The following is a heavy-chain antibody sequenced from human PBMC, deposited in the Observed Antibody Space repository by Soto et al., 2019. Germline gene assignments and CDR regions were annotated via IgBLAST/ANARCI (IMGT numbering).Heavy chain of an antibody. V-gene: IGHV3-23*01. CDR2: ISGSGGST. J-gene: IGHJ4*02. D-gene: IGHD6-6*01. CDR3: AKGGRGIAARPGHFAY. CDR1: GFTFSSYA. Sequence: EVQLLESGGGLVQPGGSLRLSCAASGFTFSSYAMSWVRQAPGKGLEWVSAISGSGGSTYYADSVKGRFTISRDNSKNTLYLQMNSLRAEDTAVYYCAKGGRGIAARPGHFAYWGQGTLVTVSS.